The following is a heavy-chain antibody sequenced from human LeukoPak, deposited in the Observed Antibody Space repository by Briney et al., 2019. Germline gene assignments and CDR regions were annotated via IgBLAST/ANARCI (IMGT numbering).Heavy chain of an antibody. J-gene: IGHJ2*01. CDR1: GGSITISSF. V-gene: IGHV4-39*01. Sequence: SETLSLTCIVSGGSITISSFWGWIRQPPGKGLEWIATISYSGTTYYNPSLKSRVTISQDTSRDQFSLNLSSVTAAETAVYYCVRPYQDFGDYWYFDLWGRGTLVAVSS. D-gene: IGHD3-10*01. CDR2: ISYSGTT. CDR3: VRPYQDFGDYWYFDL.